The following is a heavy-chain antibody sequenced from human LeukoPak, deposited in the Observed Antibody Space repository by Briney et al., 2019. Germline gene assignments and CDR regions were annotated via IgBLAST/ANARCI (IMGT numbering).Heavy chain of an antibody. D-gene: IGHD1-26*01. Sequence: GGSLRLSCAASGFTFSSYAMSWVRQAPGKGLEWVSLISGSGGSTYYADSVKGRFTISRDNSKNTLYLQMNSLRAEDTAVYYCAKDMGKWELPGSWGQGTLVTVSS. V-gene: IGHV3-23*01. CDR1: GFTFSSYA. J-gene: IGHJ5*02. CDR2: ISGSGGST. CDR3: AKDMGKWELPGS.